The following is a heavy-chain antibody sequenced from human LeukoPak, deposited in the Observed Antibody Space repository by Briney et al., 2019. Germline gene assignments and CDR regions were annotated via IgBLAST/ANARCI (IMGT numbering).Heavy chain of an antibody. J-gene: IGHJ4*02. CDR3: ARDCGYSVDY. V-gene: IGHV1-18*01. Sequence: ASVKVSCKASGYTFTSYGISWVRQAPGQGLEWMGWIRIDNGNTKYAQKLQGRVTMTTDTSTSTAYMELRSLTSDDTAVYYCARDCGYSVDYWGQGTLVTVSS. D-gene: IGHD6-25*01. CDR1: GYTFTSYG. CDR2: IRIDNGNT.